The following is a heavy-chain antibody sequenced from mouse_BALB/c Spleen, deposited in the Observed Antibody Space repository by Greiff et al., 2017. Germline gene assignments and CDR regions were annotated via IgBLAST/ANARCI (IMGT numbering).Heavy chain of an antibody. CDR3: ARHYGYDRDAMDY. V-gene: IGHV5-6*01. D-gene: IGHD2-2*01. Sequence: EVKVVESGGDLVKPGGSLKLSCAASGFTFSSYGMSWVRQTPDKRLEWVATISSGGSYTYYPDSVKGRFTISRDNAKNTLYLQMSSLKSEDTAMYYCARHYGYDRDAMDYWGQGTSVTVSS. CDR1: GFTFSSYG. J-gene: IGHJ4*01. CDR2: ISSGGSYT.